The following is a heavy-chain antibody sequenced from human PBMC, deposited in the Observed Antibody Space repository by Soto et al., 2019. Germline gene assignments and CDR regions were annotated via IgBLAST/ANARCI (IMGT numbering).Heavy chain of an antibody. J-gene: IGHJ4*02. CDR1: GGSISSYY. CDR3: ARHKSGWGSYRRPYYFDY. CDR2: IYYSGST. D-gene: IGHD3-16*02. Sequence: PSETLSLTCTVSGGSISSYYWSWIRQPPGKGLEWIGYIYYSGSTSYNPSLKSRVTISVDTSKNQFSLKLSSVTAADTAVYYCARHKSGWGSYRRPYYFDYWGQGTLVTVSS. V-gene: IGHV4-59*08.